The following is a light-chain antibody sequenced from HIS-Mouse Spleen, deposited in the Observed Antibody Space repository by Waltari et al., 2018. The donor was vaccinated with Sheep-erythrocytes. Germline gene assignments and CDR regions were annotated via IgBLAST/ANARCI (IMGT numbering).Light chain of an antibody. CDR3: QAWDSSKGV. V-gene: IGLV3-1*01. J-gene: IGLJ1*01. Sequence: SYELTQPPSVSVSPGQTATITCSGHKLGDKYACWYQQKPGQSPVLVIYQDSKRPSGIPERFSGSNSGNTATLTISGTQAMDEADYYCQAWDSSKGVFGTGTKVTVL. CDR2: QDS. CDR1: KLGDKY.